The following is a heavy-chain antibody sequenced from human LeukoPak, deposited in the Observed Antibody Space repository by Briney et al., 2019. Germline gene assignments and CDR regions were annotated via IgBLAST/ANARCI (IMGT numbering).Heavy chain of an antibody. Sequence: SETLSLTCTVSGGSISSYYWSWIRQPPGKGLEWIGYIYYSGSTNYNPSLKSRVTISIDTSKNQFSLRLNSVTAADTAVYYCARSSYYYAADAFDIWGQGTMVTVSS. V-gene: IGHV4-59*01. D-gene: IGHD3-10*01. CDR1: GGSISSYY. CDR2: IYYSGST. CDR3: ARSSYYYAADAFDI. J-gene: IGHJ3*02.